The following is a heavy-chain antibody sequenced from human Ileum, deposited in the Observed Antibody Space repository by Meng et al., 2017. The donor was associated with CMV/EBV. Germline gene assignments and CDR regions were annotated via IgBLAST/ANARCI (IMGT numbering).Heavy chain of an antibody. J-gene: IGHJ4*02. CDR1: GFTFSSYW. Sequence: GGSLRLSCAASGFTFSSYWMSWVRQAPGKGLEWVANIKQDGSEKYYVDSVKGRFTISRDNAKNSLYLQMNSLIAEDTAVYYCARDRGGHIVVVPAASYWGQGTLVTVSS. CDR3: ARDRGGHIVVVPAASY. V-gene: IGHV3-7*01. D-gene: IGHD2-2*01. CDR2: IKQDGSEK.